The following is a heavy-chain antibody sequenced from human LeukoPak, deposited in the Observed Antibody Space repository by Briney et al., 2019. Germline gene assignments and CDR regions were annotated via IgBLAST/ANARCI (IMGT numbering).Heavy chain of an antibody. J-gene: IGHJ6*03. D-gene: IGHD1-26*01. V-gene: IGHV3-7*01. CDR2: IKQDGSEK. CDR1: GFTFSSYW. CDR3: ARGQIVGAPYYYYMDV. Sequence: PGGSLRLSCAASGFTFSSYWMSWVRQAPGKGLEWVANIKQDGSEKYYVDSVKGRFTISRDNAKNSLYLQMNSLRAEDTAVYYCARGQIVGAPYYYYMDVWGKGTTVTISS.